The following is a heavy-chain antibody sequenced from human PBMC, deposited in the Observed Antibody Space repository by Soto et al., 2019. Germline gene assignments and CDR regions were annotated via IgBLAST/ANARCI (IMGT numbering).Heavy chain of an antibody. J-gene: IGHJ6*02. D-gene: IGHD4-17*01. Sequence: QVQLQESGPGLVKPSETLSLTCTVSGGSISSYYWSWIRQPPGKGLEWIGYIYYSGSTNYNPSLKSRVTLSVDTSKNQFSLKLSSVTAADTAVYYCARESYGDYRRYYYGMDVWGQGTTVTVSS. CDR2: IYYSGST. CDR1: GGSISSYY. CDR3: ARESYGDYRRYYYGMDV. V-gene: IGHV4-59*01.